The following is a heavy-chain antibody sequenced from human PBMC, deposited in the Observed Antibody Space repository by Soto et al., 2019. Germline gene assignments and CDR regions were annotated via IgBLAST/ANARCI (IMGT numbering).Heavy chain of an antibody. J-gene: IGHJ4*02. D-gene: IGHD3-22*01. CDR2: ISGSGSTI. V-gene: IGHV3-11*01. Sequence: GGSMRLSCAASGFTFSDYYMSWIRKAPGKGLEWVSYISGSGSTIYYADSVKGRFTISRDNAKNSLYLQMNSLRAEDTAVYYCARGGRYYYDSSGPNDYWRQGTLVTVSS. CDR3: ARGGRYYYDSSGPNDY. CDR1: GFTFSDYY.